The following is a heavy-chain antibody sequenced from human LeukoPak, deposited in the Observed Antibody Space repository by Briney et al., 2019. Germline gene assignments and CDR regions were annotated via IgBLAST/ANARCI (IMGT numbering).Heavy chain of an antibody. CDR1: GGSISTYY. V-gene: IGHV4-59*08. Sequence: SETLSLTCTVSGGSISTYYWSWIRQPPGKGLEWIGYIYYSGSTSYNPSLKSRVTISVDTSKNQFSLKLSSVTAADTAFYYCARLNGGSYWIDYWGQGALVTVSS. J-gene: IGHJ4*02. D-gene: IGHD3-10*01. CDR3: ARLNGGSYWIDY. CDR2: IYYSGST.